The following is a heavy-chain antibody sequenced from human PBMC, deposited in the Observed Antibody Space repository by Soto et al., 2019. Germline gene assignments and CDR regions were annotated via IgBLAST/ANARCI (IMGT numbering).Heavy chain of an antibody. CDR3: ARGGDYYGMDV. CDR1: GYSFTTYW. CDR2: IYPSDSDT. D-gene: IGHD3-16*01. J-gene: IGHJ6*02. Sequence: PGESLKISCKGSGYSFTTYWIAWVRQMPGKGLEWMGIIYPSDSDTRYSPSFQGRVTISVDKSITTAYLQWSSLKASDTAMYYCARGGDYYGMDVWGQGTTVTVSS. V-gene: IGHV5-51*01.